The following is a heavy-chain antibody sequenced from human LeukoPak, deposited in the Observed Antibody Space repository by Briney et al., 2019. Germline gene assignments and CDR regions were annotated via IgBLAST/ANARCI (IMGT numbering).Heavy chain of an antibody. CDR3: AKSNGYSSANRYYFGY. J-gene: IGHJ4*02. V-gene: IGHV3-23*01. Sequence: GRSLRLSCAASGFTFSSYAMHWVRQAPGKGLEWVSAISGSGGSTYYADSVKGRFTISRDNSKNTLYLQMNSLRAEDTAVYYCAKSNGYSSANRYYFGYWGQGTLVTVSS. CDR2: ISGSGGST. CDR1: GFTFSSYA. D-gene: IGHD6-25*01.